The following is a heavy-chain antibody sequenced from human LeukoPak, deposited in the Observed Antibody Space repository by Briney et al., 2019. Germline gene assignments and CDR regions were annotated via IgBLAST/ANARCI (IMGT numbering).Heavy chain of an antibody. J-gene: IGHJ3*02. CDR2: NTSSGNTI. Sequence: SGGSVRLFCAASGFIFSSYEVNGLRQAPGKGLEGVSNNTSSGNTIYYAAYEKGRFTISRDNAKSSLYLQMNWLRAEDTAVYYCARDKGLWFGELSRGAFDIWGQGTMVTVSS. D-gene: IGHD3-10*01. CDR1: GFIFSSYE. CDR3: ARDKGLWFGELSRGAFDI. V-gene: IGHV3-48*03.